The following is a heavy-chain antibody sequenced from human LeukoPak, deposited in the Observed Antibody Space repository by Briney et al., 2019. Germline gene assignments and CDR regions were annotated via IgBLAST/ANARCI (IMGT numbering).Heavy chain of an antibody. Sequence: ASVKVSCKASGYTFTGYYMHWVRRAPGQGLEWMGWINPNSGGTNYAQKFQGWVTMTRDTSISTAYMELSRLRSDDTAVYYCARQGYSSSWYEYYFDYWGQGTLVTVSS. J-gene: IGHJ4*02. CDR1: GYTFTGYY. CDR2: INPNSGGT. CDR3: ARQGYSSSWYEYYFDY. D-gene: IGHD6-13*01. V-gene: IGHV1-2*04.